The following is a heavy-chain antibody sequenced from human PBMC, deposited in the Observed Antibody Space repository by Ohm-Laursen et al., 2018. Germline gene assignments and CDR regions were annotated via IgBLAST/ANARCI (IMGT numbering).Heavy chain of an antibody. Sequence: ASVKVSCKASGYTFTGYYMHWVRQAPGQGLEWMGWINPNSGGTNYAQKFQGRVTMTRDTSISTAYMELSRLRSDDTAVYYCARGLYYYDSSGYYHNAFDIWGQGTMVTVSS. CDR2: INPNSGGT. J-gene: IGHJ3*02. CDR1: GYTFTGYY. V-gene: IGHV1-2*02. CDR3: ARGLYYYDSSGYYHNAFDI. D-gene: IGHD3-22*01.